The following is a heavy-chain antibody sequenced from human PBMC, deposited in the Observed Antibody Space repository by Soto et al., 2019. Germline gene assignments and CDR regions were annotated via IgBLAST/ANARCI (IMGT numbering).Heavy chain of an antibody. J-gene: IGHJ5*02. CDR2: INMDGTKT. CDR1: EFTFSKYW. CDR3: ARDYYYDSRSSSVNWFDP. D-gene: IGHD3-22*01. Sequence: GGSLRLSCVASEFTFSKYWMHWVRQAPGKGLVWVSRINMDGTKTAYADSVKGRFAVSRDNANNTLYLQMNSLGVEDTAVYYCARDYYYDSRSSSVNWFDPWGQGTLVTVSS. V-gene: IGHV3-74*01.